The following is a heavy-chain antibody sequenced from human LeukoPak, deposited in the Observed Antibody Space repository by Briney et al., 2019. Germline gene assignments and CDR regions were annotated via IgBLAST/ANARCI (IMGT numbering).Heavy chain of an antibody. J-gene: IGHJ6*03. CDR1: GFTFSAYG. CDR3: AKHWSYCSTTSCFFNYYYYYMDV. V-gene: IGHV3-23*01. D-gene: IGHD2-2*01. CDR2: VSGADGTT. Sequence: LGGSLRVSCAASGFTFSAYGMSWVRQSPRKGLEWVSGVSGADGTTYYADSVKGRFTISRDNSKSTLYLQMNNLRAEDTAVYYCAKHWSYCSTTSCFFNYYYYYMDVWGKGTTVTVSS.